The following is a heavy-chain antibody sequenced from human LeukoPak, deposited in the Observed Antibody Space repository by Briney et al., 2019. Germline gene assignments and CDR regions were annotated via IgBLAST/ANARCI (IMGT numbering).Heavy chain of an antibody. CDR2: INSDGSTT. J-gene: IGHJ6*02. CDR1: GFTFINYW. D-gene: IGHD3-10*01. V-gene: IGHV3-74*01. CDR3: VKGSGMDV. Sequence: GGSLRLSCAASGFTFINYWMHWVRQAPGKGLVWVSRINSDGSTTRYADSVKGRFTISRDNAKNTVYLQMNSLRAEDTAVYYCVKGSGMDVWGQGTTATVSS.